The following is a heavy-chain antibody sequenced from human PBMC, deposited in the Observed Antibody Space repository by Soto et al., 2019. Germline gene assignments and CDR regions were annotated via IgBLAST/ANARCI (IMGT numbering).Heavy chain of an antibody. J-gene: IGHJ4*02. CDR3: ARNSRVGIQSMGLYGY. D-gene: IGHD3-16*02. Sequence: QVQLVQSGAEVKKPGASVKVSCKASGYTFTSYDINWVRQATGQGLEWMGWMNPNSGNTGYAQKFQGRVTMTRNTSIRTDYMELISLRSEDTDVYYCARNSRVGIQSMGLYGYWGPGTLVTVSS. V-gene: IGHV1-8*01. CDR2: MNPNSGNT. CDR1: GYTFTSYD.